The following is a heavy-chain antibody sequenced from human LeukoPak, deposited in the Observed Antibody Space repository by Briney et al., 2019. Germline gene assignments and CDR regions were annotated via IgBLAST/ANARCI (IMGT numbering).Heavy chain of an antibody. J-gene: IGHJ4*02. D-gene: IGHD3-22*01. CDR2: TIPVLGIA. Sequence: SVKVSCKASGYTFTGYYMHWVRQAPGQGLEWMGRTIPVLGIAKYAQRFQGRVTITADRSTSTAYMDLRSLTSEDTAVYYCASQLLLPFDYWGQGTLVTVSS. CDR3: ASQLLLPFDY. V-gene: IGHV1-69*02. CDR1: GYTFTGYY.